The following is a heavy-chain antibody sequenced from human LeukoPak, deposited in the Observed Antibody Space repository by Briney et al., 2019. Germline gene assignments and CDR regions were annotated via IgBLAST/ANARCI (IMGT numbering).Heavy chain of an antibody. D-gene: IGHD4-17*01. CDR3: ARGYGDYGP. Sequence: NPSETLSLTCTVSGGSISIYYWTWIRQPPGKGLEWIGYIHYSGTTNYNPSLKSRVTISVDTSKNQFSLKLRSVTAADTAVYYCARGYGDYGPWGQGTLVTVSS. CDR1: GGSISIYY. CDR2: IHYSGTT. V-gene: IGHV4-59*08. J-gene: IGHJ5*02.